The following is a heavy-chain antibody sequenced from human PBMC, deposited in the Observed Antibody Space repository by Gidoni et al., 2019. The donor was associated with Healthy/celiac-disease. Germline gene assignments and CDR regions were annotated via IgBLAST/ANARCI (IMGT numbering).Heavy chain of an antibody. CDR2: ISGSRGST. J-gene: IGHJ4*02. CDR1: GFTFSSYA. Sequence: EVQLLESGGGLVQPGGSLRLSCAASGFTFSSYAMSWVRQAPGKGLEWVSSISGSRGSTYYSDSVKGRFTISRDNSKNTLYLQMNSLRAEDTAVYYCAKDLPVWAVAGSFDYWGQGTLVTVSS. V-gene: IGHV3-23*01. D-gene: IGHD6-19*01. CDR3: AKDLPVWAVAGSFDY.